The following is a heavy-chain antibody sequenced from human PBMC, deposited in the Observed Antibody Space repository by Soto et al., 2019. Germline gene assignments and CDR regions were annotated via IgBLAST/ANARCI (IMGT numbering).Heavy chain of an antibody. CDR2: ISGDGKTT. CDR1: GFTFNAHA. V-gene: IGHV3-23*01. Sequence: EVQVLESGGGLLQPGGSLRLSCVASGFTFNAHAMTWVRQGPGMGLEWTSTISGDGKTTHYADSVKGRFTVSRDNSKNTLSLPMNSLRAEVTATYYCVKDWTRNNCPCLDVWGQGTTVTVSS. J-gene: IGHJ6*02. D-gene: IGHD1-1*01. CDR3: VKDWTRNNCPCLDV.